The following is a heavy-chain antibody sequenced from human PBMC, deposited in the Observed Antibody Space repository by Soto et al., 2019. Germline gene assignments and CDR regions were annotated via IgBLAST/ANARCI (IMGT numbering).Heavy chain of an antibody. V-gene: IGHV4-4*07. J-gene: IGHJ4*02. CDR1: GGSISSYY. CDR3: ARALSSAAGLYFDY. Sequence: QVHLQESGPGLVKPSETLSLTCTVSGGSISSYYWSWLRQPAGKGLEWIGRIHTTENTNYHPSLKSRVTMSVETSNNQFSLRLSSLTAADTAVYYCARALSSAAGLYFDYWGQGTLVTVSS. D-gene: IGHD6-13*01. CDR2: IHTTENT.